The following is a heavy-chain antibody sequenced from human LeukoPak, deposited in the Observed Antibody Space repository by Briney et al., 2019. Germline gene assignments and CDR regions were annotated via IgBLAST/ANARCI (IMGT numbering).Heavy chain of an antibody. J-gene: IGHJ3*02. V-gene: IGHV3-21*01. CDR2: ISTSSIYI. CDR1: GFIFSSYS. Sequence: PGGSLRLSCAVSGFIFSSYSMNWVRQAPGKGLEWVSSISTSSIYIYYADSVKGRFTISRDNAKNSLYLQMNSLRAEDTAAYYCARAKRNGFDIWGQGTMVTVSS. CDR3: ARAKRNGFDI.